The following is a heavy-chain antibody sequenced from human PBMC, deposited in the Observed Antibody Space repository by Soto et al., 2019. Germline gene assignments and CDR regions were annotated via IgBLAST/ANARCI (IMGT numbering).Heavy chain of an antibody. Sequence: QVQLVQSGAEVKKPGSSVKVSCKASGGTFSSYTISWVRQAPGQGLEWMGRIIPILGIANYAQKFQGRVTSTADKSTSTAYMELSSLRSEDTTVYYCARDGGPNDYCSSGYRIDYWGQGTLVTVSS. J-gene: IGHJ4*02. V-gene: IGHV1-69*08. CDR3: ARDGGPNDYCSSGYRIDY. D-gene: IGHD3-22*01. CDR2: IIPILGIA. CDR1: GGTFSSYT.